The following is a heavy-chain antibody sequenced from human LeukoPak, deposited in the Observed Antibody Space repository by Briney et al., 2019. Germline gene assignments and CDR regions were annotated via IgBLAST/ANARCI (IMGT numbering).Heavy chain of an antibody. Sequence: GGSLRLSCAASGLTFSGYAMSWLRQAPGKGLQWVSAISASGDTTYYADSVKGRFTISRDNSKNTLSLQMNSVRPEDTAVYYCARVDPDYYGSGSYLDYWGQGTLVTVSS. CDR2: ISASGDTT. CDR3: ARVDPDYYGSGSYLDY. CDR1: GLTFSGYA. J-gene: IGHJ4*02. D-gene: IGHD3-10*01. V-gene: IGHV3-23*01.